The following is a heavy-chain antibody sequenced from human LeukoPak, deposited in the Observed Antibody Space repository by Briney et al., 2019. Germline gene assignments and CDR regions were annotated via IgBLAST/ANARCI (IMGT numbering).Heavy chain of an antibody. Sequence: AGGSLRLSCAASGFTVSSNYMSWVRQAPGKGLEWVSVIYSGGSTYYADSVKGRFTISRDNSKNTLYLQMNSLRAEDTAVYYCARHTNYYDSSGYYENAFDIWGQGTMVTVSS. V-gene: IGHV3-66*04. J-gene: IGHJ3*02. D-gene: IGHD3-22*01. CDR3: ARHTNYYDSSGYYENAFDI. CDR2: IYSGGST. CDR1: GFTVSSNY.